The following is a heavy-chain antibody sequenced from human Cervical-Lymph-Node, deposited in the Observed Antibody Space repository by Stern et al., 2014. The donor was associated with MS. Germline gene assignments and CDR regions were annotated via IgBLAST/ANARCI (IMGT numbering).Heavy chain of an antibody. D-gene: IGHD3-9*01. Sequence: VQLVQSGGGLVQPGGSLRLSCAASGFTFSSYDMHWVRHTPRKGLEWVSSISTTDDTYYSDSVKGRFTISREDAKSSLYLQMNSLTSGDTAIYYCVRDYFDRDYFYYYGMDVWGQGTTVTVSS. CDR3: VRDYFDRDYFYYYGMDV. CDR1: GFTFSSYD. CDR2: ISTTDDT. J-gene: IGHJ6*02. V-gene: IGHV3-13*01.